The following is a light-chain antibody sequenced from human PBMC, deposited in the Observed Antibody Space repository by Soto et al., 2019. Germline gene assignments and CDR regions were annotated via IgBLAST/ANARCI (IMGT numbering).Light chain of an antibody. CDR3: NSYTSSNTRL. Sequence: QSVLTQPASVSGSPGQSITITCTGTSSDVGAYKFVSWYQHYPGKAPKLLIYEVNNRPSGVSDRFSGSKSGNTASLTISGLQAEDEADYYCNSYTSSNTRLFGGGTKVTVL. V-gene: IGLV2-14*01. CDR1: SSDVGAYKF. CDR2: EVN. J-gene: IGLJ2*01.